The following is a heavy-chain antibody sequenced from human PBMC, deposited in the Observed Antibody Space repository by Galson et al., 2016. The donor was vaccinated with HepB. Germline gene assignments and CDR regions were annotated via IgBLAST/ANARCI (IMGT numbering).Heavy chain of an antibody. CDR3: TRSQDYHPDF. V-gene: IGHV3-53*01. CDR1: GFSVSSNY. D-gene: IGHD4-11*01. CDR2: IFHGGNT. Sequence: SLRLSCAASGFSVSSNYMSWVRQAPGKGLQWVSVIFHGGNTYYADSVKGRFTISRDNAKNTLYLQMSSLRAEDTAVYYCTRSQDYHPDFWGQGTLVTVAS. J-gene: IGHJ4*02.